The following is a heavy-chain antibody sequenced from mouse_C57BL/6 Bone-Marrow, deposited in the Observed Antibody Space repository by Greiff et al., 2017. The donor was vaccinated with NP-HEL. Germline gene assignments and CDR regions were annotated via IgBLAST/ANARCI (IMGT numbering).Heavy chain of an antibody. D-gene: IGHD2-5*01. CDR1: GYTFTSYW. CDR2: IDPSDSYT. CDR3: ARYYYSNYPNWYFDV. V-gene: IGHV1-50*01. J-gene: IGHJ1*03. Sequence: QVQLKQPGAELVKPGASVKLSCKASGYTFTSYWMQWVKQRPGQGLEWIGEIDPSDSYTNYNQKFKGKATLTVDTPSSTAYMQLSSLTSEDSAVYYCARYYYSNYPNWYFDVWGTGTTVTVSS.